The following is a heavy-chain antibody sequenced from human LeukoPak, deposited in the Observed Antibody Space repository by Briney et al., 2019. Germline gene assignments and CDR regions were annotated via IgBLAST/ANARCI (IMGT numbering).Heavy chain of an antibody. D-gene: IGHD5-12*01. J-gene: IGHJ4*02. Sequence: ASVKVSCKASGYTFTGYYMHWGRPAPGQGLEWMGWINPNSGGTNYTQKFQGRVTMTRDTSISTAYMELSRLRSDDTAVYYCEIYTGYDSFWGQGTLVTVSS. CDR1: GYTFTGYY. CDR3: EIYTGYDSF. CDR2: INPNSGGT. V-gene: IGHV1-2*02.